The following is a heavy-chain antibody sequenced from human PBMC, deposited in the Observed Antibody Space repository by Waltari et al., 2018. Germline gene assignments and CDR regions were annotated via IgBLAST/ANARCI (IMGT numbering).Heavy chain of an antibody. Sequence: QVQLQESGPGLVKPSETLSLTCTVSGGSVSSGSYYWSWIRQPPGKGLEWVGDIYYSGGTRYNPSLKSRVNVSVDMSRNQFSRKLTSVTAADTAVYYCARHPRPGEVAARSVDHWGQGNLVTVSS. CDR2: IYYSGGT. J-gene: IGHJ4*02. CDR3: ARHPRPGEVAARSVDH. CDR1: GGSVSSGSYY. D-gene: IGHD2-15*01. V-gene: IGHV4-61*01.